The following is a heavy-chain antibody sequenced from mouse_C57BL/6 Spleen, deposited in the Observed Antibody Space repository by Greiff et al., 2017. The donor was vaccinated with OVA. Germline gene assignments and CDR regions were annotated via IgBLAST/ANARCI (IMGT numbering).Heavy chain of an antibody. CDR2: IYPGDGDT. V-gene: IGHV1-82*01. D-gene: IGHD4-1*01. CDR1: GYAFSSSW. J-gene: IGHJ4*01. CDR3: ARLWDDAMDY. Sequence: QVQLQQSGPELVKPGASVKISCKASGYAFSSSWMNWVKQRPGKGLEWIGRIYPGDGDTNYNGKFKGKATLTADKSSSTAYMQLSSLTSEDSAVYFCARLWDDAMDYWGQGTSVTVSS.